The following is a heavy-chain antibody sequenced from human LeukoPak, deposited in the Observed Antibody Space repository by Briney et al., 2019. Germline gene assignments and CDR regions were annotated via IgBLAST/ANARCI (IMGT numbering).Heavy chain of an antibody. CDR2: ISYDGSNK. D-gene: IGHD3-3*01. V-gene: IGHV3-30*18. J-gene: IGHJ4*02. Sequence: PGGSLRLSCAASGFTFSSYGMHWVRQAPGKGLEWVAVISYDGSNKYYADSVKGRFTISRDNSKNTLYLQMNSLRAEDTAVYYCAKDQPYDFWSGFQTNFDYWGQGTLVTVSS. CDR1: GFTFSSYG. CDR3: AKDQPYDFWSGFQTNFDY.